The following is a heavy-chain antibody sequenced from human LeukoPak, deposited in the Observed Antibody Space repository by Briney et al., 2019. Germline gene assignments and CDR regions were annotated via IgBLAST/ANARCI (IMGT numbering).Heavy chain of an antibody. CDR3: AREPTSGREPTSGRPLDY. J-gene: IGHJ4*02. V-gene: IGHV4-39*07. Sequence: SETLSLTCNVSGGSISSNTYFWGWIRRPPGKGLEWIGSIRYSGSTYYNPSLKSRVTISVDTSKNQFSLNLSSLTAADTAVYYCAREPTSGREPTSGRPLDYWGQGTLVTVSS. CDR1: GGSISSNTYF. CDR2: IRYSGST. D-gene: IGHD5-12*01.